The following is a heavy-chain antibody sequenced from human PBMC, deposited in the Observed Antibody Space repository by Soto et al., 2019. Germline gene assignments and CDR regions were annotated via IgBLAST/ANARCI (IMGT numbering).Heavy chain of an antibody. CDR1: GDTFTDYY. CDR3: ARVGHVVVVTAALDS. CDR2: VNPSGGHT. Sequence: QVQLMQSGAEVKKPGASVKVSCKASGDTFTDYYIHWVRQAPGQGLEWMGTVNPSGGHTTYAQHSLGTVTMTRDPSSSTLDMELTSLTSDDTAAYYCARVGHVVVVTAALDSWGQVTLVTVSS. D-gene: IGHD2-21*02. J-gene: IGHJ4*02. V-gene: IGHV1-46*01.